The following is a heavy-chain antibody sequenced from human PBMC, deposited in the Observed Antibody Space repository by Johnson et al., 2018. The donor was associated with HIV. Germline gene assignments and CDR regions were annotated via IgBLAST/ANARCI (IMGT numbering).Heavy chain of an antibody. D-gene: IGHD3-16*02. V-gene: IGHV3-15*01. CDR3: STDRSITFGGVIVSAFDI. Sequence: VQLVESGGGSVKTGGSLRLSCVASGLIFNNAWLSWVRQAPGKGLEWVGRIKSKSASGTTDYAAPVTGSFIISRDDSKNTLYLQMNSLKTEDTAVYDCSTDRSITFGGVIVSAFDIWGQGTKVTVSS. CDR2: IKSKSASGTT. CDR1: GLIFNNAW. J-gene: IGHJ3*02.